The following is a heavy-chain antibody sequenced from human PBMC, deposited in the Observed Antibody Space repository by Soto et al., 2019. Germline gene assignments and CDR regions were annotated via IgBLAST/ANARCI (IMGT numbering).Heavy chain of an antibody. Sequence: GGALRLCCPASGFTFNNYGIDWVRQAPGKGLEWVSFISYDGNKKYYADSVKGRFTISRDNSKNTLFLQMNSLRLEDTAVYFCAKDSTRDYYYYMDVWGKGTTVTVSS. CDR1: GFTFNNYG. CDR2: ISYDGNKK. J-gene: IGHJ6*03. D-gene: IGHD2-2*01. V-gene: IGHV3-30*18. CDR3: AKDSTRDYYYYMDV.